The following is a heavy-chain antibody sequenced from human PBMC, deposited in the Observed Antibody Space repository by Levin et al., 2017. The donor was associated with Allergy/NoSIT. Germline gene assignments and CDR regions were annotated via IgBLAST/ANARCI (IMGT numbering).Heavy chain of an antibody. V-gene: IGHV3-73*01. CDR2: IRSNANSYSS. CDR3: TSLQSLYDCHTSDY. Sequence: GGSLRLSCAASGFTFSSSAMHWVRQAPGKGLEWVGRIRSNANSYSSAYAASVKGRLTISRDDTKKTTYLQRNSVKTEVTPVYYGTSLQSLYDCHTSDYWGQGTLVTVSS. D-gene: IGHD3-3*01. CDR1: GFTFSSSA. J-gene: IGHJ4*02.